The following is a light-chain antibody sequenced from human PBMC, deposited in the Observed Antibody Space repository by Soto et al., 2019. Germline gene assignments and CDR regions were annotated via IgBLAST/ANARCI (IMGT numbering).Light chain of an antibody. J-gene: IGKJ2*01. CDR2: GAS. V-gene: IGKV3-15*01. Sequence: EIVMTQSPATLSVSPGERATLSCRASQSVSSNLAWYQQKPGQAPRLLIYGASTRATGIPARFSGSGSGTEFTLTISSLQSEDFAVYYCPQYNNWPPLMYTFGQGTKLEIK. CDR3: PQYNNWPPLMYT. CDR1: QSVSSN.